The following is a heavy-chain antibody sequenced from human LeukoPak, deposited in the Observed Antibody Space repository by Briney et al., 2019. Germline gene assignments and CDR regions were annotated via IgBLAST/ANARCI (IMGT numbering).Heavy chain of an antibody. J-gene: IGHJ5*02. CDR2: IDNKDKGYATAT. D-gene: IGHD1-26*01. CDR1: GFTFSGSA. CDR3: TRYSGTYNWFDP. V-gene: IGHV3-73*01. Sequence: PGGSLKLSCAASGFTFSGSAIHWVRQSSGKGLEWVGQIDNKDKGYATATAYAASMKGRFTISRDDSINTAYLQMKSLKTEDTALYYCTRYSGTYNWFDPWGQGTLVTVSS.